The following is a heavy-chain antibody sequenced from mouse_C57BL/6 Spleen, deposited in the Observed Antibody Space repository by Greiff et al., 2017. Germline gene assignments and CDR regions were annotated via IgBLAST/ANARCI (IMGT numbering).Heavy chain of an antibody. CDR3: ARSGSSSWFAY. V-gene: IGHV1-82*01. CDR2: IYPGDGDT. Sequence: VKLMESGPELVKPGASVKISCKASGYAFSSSWMNWVKQRPGKGLEWIGRIYPGDGDTNYNGKFKGKATLTADKSSSTAYMQLSSLTSEDSAVYFCARSGSSSWFAYWGQGTLVTVSA. J-gene: IGHJ3*01. D-gene: IGHD1-1*01. CDR1: GYAFSSSW.